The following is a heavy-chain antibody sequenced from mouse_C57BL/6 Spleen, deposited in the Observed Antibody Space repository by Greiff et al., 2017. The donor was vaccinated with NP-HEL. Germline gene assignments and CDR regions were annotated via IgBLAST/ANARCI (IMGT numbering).Heavy chain of an antibody. CDR2: ISTYYGDA. CDR1: GYTFTDYA. CDR3: ARWESKGDYFDY. J-gene: IGHJ2*01. V-gene: IGHV1-67*01. Sequence: VMLVESGPELVRPGVSVKISCKGSGYTFTDYAMHWVKQSHAKSLEWIGVISTYYGDASYNQKFKDKATMTVDKSSSTAYMELARLTSEDSADYYSARWESKGDYFDYWGQGTTLTVSS. D-gene: IGHD2-5*01.